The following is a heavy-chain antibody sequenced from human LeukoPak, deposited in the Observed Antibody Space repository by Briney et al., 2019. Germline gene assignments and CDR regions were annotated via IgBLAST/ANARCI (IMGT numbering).Heavy chain of an antibody. CDR1: GFTFSSYA. CDR3: AKVAAAGTRMLYYYGMDV. Sequence: GGSLRLSCAASGFTFSSYAMSWVRQAPGKGMEWVSAISGSGGSTYYTDSVKGRFTISRDNSKNTLHLQMNSLRAEDTAVYYCAKVAAAGTRMLYYYGMDVWGQGTTVTVSS. CDR2: ISGSGGST. V-gene: IGHV3-23*01. D-gene: IGHD6-13*01. J-gene: IGHJ6*02.